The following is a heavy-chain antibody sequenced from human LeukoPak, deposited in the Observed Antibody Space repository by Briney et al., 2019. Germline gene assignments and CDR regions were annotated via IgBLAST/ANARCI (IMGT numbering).Heavy chain of an antibody. Sequence: GGSLRLSCAASGFTFSSNWMSWVRQAPGKGLEWVANIKQDGSEKKYVDSVKGRFTISRDNAKNSLYLQMNSLRAEDTAVYYCAGEPGYSSGWYRDRVDVWGQGTTVTVSS. D-gene: IGHD6-19*01. CDR1: GFTFSSNW. V-gene: IGHV3-7*01. CDR3: AGEPGYSSGWYRDRVDV. J-gene: IGHJ6*02. CDR2: IKQDGSEK.